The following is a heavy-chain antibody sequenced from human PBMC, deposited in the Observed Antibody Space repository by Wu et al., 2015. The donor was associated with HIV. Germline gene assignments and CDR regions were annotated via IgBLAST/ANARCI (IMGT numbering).Heavy chain of an antibody. D-gene: IGHD3-10*01. V-gene: IGHV1-69*13. J-gene: IGHJ4*02. CDR1: GGTFNNYA. Sequence: QVHLVQSGAEVKKPGSSVKVSCKASGGTFNNYAINWVRQAPGEGLEWMGRITPLFGRPNYAQRFQGRVTITADGSTSTAYMELSSLQSEDTAVYYCTTGITVLRGVAPYFDYWGQGRLVVVSS. CDR3: TTGITVLRGVAPYFDY. CDR2: ITPLFGRP.